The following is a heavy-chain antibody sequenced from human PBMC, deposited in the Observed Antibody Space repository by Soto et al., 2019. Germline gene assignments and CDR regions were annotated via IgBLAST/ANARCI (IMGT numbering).Heavy chain of an antibody. CDR1: GFTFSSYG. J-gene: IGHJ4*02. CDR3: ARDRYSSGWYDLDY. V-gene: IGHV3-33*01. CDR2: IWYDGSNK. D-gene: IGHD6-19*01. Sequence: QVQLVESGGGVVQPGRSLRLSCAASGFTFSSYGMHWVRQAPGKGLEWVAVIWYDGSNKYYADSVKGRFTISRDNSKNPLYLQVNSLRAEDTAVYYCARDRYSSGWYDLDYWGQGTLVTVSS.